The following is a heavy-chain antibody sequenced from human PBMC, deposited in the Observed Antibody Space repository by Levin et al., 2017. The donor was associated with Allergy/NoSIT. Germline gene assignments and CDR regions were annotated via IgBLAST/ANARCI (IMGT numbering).Heavy chain of an antibody. J-gene: IGHJ5*02. CDR1: GGSISSSNW. CDR3: AGRIAAANWFDP. CDR2: IYHSGST. D-gene: IGHD6-13*01. Sequence: SETLSLTCAVSGGSISSSNWWSWVRQPPGKGLEWIGEIYHSGSTNYNPSLKSRVTISVDKSKNQFSLKLSSVTAADTAVYYCAGRIAAANWFDPWGQGTLVTVSS. V-gene: IGHV4-4*02.